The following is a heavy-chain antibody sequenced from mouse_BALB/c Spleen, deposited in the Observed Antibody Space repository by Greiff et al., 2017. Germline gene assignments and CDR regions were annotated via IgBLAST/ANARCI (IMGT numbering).Heavy chain of an antibody. V-gene: IGHV1-4*02. CDR2: INPSSGYT. J-gene: IGHJ4*01. CDR1: GYTFTSYT. CDR3: ARRDYRYPFYYAMDY. D-gene: IGHD2-14*01. Sequence: QVQLKQPAAELARPGASVKMSCKASGYTFTSYTMHWVKQRPGQGLEWIGYINPSSGYTEYNQKFKDKTTLTADKSSSTAYMQLSSLTSEDSAVYYCARRDYRYPFYYAMDYGGQGTSVTVSS.